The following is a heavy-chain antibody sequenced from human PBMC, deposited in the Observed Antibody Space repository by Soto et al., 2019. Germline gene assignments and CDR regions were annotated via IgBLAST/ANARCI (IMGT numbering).Heavy chain of an antibody. Sequence: QVQLVQSGAEVKKPGSSVKVSCKASGGTFSSYAISWVRQAPGQGLEWMGGIIPIFGTANYAQKFQGRVTITADESTSTAYMELSSLRSEDTAVYYCASLYYDSSGYYYAADYYYGMDVWGQGTKVTVSS. CDR1: GGTFSSYA. CDR3: ASLYYDSSGYYYAADYYYGMDV. CDR2: IIPIFGTA. J-gene: IGHJ6*02. V-gene: IGHV1-69*01. D-gene: IGHD3-22*01.